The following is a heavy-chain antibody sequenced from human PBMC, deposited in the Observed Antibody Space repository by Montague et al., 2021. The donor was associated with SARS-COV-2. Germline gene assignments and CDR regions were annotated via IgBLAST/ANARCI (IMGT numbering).Heavy chain of an antibody. D-gene: IGHD3-3*01. J-gene: IGHJ4*02. V-gene: IGHV3-11*01. CDR1: GFTFIDYY. CDR3: ARGDFWSGYYSDY. CDR2: ISSSCSTI. Sequence: SLRLSCAASGFTFIDYYMSWFRQAPGKGLEWVSYISSSCSTIYYADSVKGRFTISRDNAKNSLYLQMNSLRAEDTAVYYCARGDFWSGYYSDYWGQGTLVTVSS.